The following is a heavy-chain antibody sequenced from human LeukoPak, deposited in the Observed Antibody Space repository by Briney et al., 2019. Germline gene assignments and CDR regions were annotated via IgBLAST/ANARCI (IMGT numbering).Heavy chain of an antibody. CDR1: GDSISGYY. J-gene: IGHJ3*02. CDR3: VSNRRGSYYDAFDI. V-gene: IGHV4-59*01. D-gene: IGHD3-10*01. Sequence: SETLSLTCSVSGDSISGYYWSWIRQPPGKGLEWIGYIYHSGTTNYNPSLKSRVTISVDMSKNQFSLKLNSVTAADTAVYYFVSNRRGSYYDAFDIWGQGTIVTVSS. CDR2: IYHSGTT.